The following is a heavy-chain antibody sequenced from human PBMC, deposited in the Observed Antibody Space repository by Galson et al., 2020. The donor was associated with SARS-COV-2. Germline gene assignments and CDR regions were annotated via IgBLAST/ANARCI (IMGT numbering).Heavy chain of an antibody. CDR2: IYYSGST. D-gene: IGHD3-3*01. CDR3: ARGVSGDQYDFWSGLVSWFDP. V-gene: IGHV4-59*01. CDR1: GGSISSYY. Sequence: SETLSLTCTVSGGSISSYYWSWIRQPPGKGLEWIGYIYYSGSTNYNPSLKSRVTISVDTSKNQFSLKLSSVTAADTAVYYCARGVSGDQYDFWSGLVSWFDPWGQGTRVTVSS. J-gene: IGHJ5*02.